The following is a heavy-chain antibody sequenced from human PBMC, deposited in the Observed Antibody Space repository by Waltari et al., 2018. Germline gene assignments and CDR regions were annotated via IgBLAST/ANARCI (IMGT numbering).Heavy chain of an antibody. CDR3: AKTTVTALDY. CDR1: GFTFRSYS. Sequence: EVQLVESGGGLVQPGGSLRLSCAASGFTFRSYSMNWVRQAPGKGLEWVSYISSSSSTIYYADSVKGRFTISRDNAKNSLYLQMNSLRAEDTAVYYCAKTTVTALDYWGQGTLVTVSS. CDR2: ISSSSSTI. D-gene: IGHD4-17*01. V-gene: IGHV3-48*01. J-gene: IGHJ4*02.